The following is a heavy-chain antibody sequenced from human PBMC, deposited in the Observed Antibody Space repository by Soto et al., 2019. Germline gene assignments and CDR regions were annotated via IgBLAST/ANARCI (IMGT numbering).Heavy chain of an antibody. CDR3: AKEVWYSSDWFDP. D-gene: IGHD6-13*01. V-gene: IGHV3-23*01. J-gene: IGHJ5*02. CDR1: GLTFSSYA. Sequence: PGWSLRLSCAASGLTFSSYAMSGVRQAPGKGLEWVSAISGSGGSTYYADSVKGRFTISRDNSKNTLYLQMNSLRAEDTAVYYCAKEVWYSSDWFDPRGQGTLVTVSS. CDR2: ISGSGGST.